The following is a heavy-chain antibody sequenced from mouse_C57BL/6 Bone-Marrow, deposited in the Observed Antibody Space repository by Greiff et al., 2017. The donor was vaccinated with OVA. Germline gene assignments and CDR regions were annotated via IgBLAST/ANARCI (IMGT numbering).Heavy chain of an antibody. CDR2: INPNNGGT. CDR3: ARAPNYGSSPYFDY. D-gene: IGHD1-1*01. V-gene: IGHV1-26*01. CDR1: GYTFTDYY. Sequence: VQLQQSGPELVKPGASVKISCKASGYTFTDYYMNWVKQSHGKSLEWIGDINPNNGGTSYNQKFKGKATLTVDKSSSTAYMELRSLTSEDSAVYYCARAPNYGSSPYFDYWGQGTTLTVSS. J-gene: IGHJ2*01.